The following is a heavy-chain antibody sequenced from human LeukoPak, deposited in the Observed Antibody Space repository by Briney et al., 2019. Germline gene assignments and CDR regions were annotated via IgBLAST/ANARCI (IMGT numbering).Heavy chain of an antibody. CDR1: GFTFTNYW. V-gene: IGHV3-74*01. CDR3: ARGPSTIGYFDY. D-gene: IGHD3-9*01. J-gene: IGHJ4*02. Sequence: HPGGSLRLSCAVSGFTFTNYWMYWVRQVPGKGLVWVSRIDGDGSSTNYADSVKGRFTISRDNAKNTLYLQVNSLRAEDMAVYYCARGPSTIGYFDYWGQGALVTVSS. CDR2: IDGDGSST.